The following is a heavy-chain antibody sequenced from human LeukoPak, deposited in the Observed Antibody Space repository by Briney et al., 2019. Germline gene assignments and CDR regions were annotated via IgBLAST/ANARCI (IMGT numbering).Heavy chain of an antibody. CDR3: ARGVHLDY. CDR1: GFTFDDYA. J-gene: IGHJ4*02. Sequence: GGSLRLSCAASGFTFDDYAMHWVRQAPGKGLEWVSGISWNSGSIGYADSVKGRFTISRDNAKNSLYLQMNSLRAEDTAVYYCARGVHLDYWGQGTLVTVSS. CDR2: ISWNSGSI. D-gene: IGHD3-10*01. V-gene: IGHV3-9*01.